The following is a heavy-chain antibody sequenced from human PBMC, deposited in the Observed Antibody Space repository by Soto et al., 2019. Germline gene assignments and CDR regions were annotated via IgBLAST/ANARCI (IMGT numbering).Heavy chain of an antibody. CDR1: GYTFTGYC. CDR2: INPNSGGT. Sequence: ASVKVSCKASGYTFTGYCMHWVRQAPGQGLEWMGWINPNSGGTNYAQKFQGRVTMTRDTSISTAYMELSRLRSDDTAVYYCARAYIVVVPAAPPYYYYGMDAWGQGTTVTVSS. D-gene: IGHD2-2*01. CDR3: ARAYIVVVPAAPPYYYYGMDA. J-gene: IGHJ6*02. V-gene: IGHV1-2*02.